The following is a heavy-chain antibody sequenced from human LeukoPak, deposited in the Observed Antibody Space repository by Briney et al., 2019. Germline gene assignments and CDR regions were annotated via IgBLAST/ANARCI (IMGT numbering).Heavy chain of an antibody. D-gene: IGHD2-15*01. CDR2: LIFSSTYI. CDR3: ARDFGGGFGD. V-gene: IGHV3-21*01. CDR1: GFTFSTFS. J-gene: IGHJ4*02. Sequence: GEPLRLSCSAAGFTFSTFSTMWVPPAPGNGWVWVSSLIFSSTYIYHAHSVKGRLTISRDNAKNSLYLQMNSLRAEDTAVYYSARDFGGGFGDRGQGTLVTV.